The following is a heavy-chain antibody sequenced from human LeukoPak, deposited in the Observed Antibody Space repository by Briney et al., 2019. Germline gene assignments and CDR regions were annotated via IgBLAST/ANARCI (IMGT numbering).Heavy chain of an antibody. D-gene: IGHD6-6*01. V-gene: IGHV4-31*03. Sequence: PSETLSLTCTVSGGSISSGGYYWSWIRQHPGKGLEWIGYIYYSGSTYYNPSLKSRVTISVDTSKNQFSLKLSSVTAADTAVYYCARLVSASSIAARYYYYYYGMDVWGQGTTVTVSS. CDR2: IYYSGST. CDR1: GGSISSGGYY. CDR3: ARLVSASSIAARYYYYYYGMDV. J-gene: IGHJ6*02.